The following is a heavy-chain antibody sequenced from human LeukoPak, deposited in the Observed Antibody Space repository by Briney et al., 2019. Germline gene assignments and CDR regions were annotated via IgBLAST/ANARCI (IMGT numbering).Heavy chain of an antibody. D-gene: IGHD6-19*01. CDR3: ARGKSIAVAGTNY. CDR1: GGSISSYY. CDR2: IYYSGST. J-gene: IGHJ4*02. V-gene: IGHV4-59*01. Sequence: SETLSLTCTVSGGSISSYYWSWIRQPPGKGLEWIGYIYYSGSTNYNPSLKSRVTISVDTSKNQFSLKLSSATAADTAVYYCARGKSIAVAGTNYWGQGTLVTVSS.